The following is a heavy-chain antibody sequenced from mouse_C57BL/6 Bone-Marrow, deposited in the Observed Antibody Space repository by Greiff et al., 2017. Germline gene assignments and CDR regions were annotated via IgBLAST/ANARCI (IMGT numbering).Heavy chain of an antibody. Sequence: VKLQESDAELVKPGASVKISCKVSGYTFTDHTIHWMKQRPEQGLEWIGYIYPRDGSTKYNEKFKGKATLTADKSSSTAYMQLNSLTSEESAVYFCAGRKANWYALYYAMDYWGQGTSVTVSS. CDR3: AGRKANWYALYYAMDY. CDR2: IYPRDGST. V-gene: IGHV1-78*01. D-gene: IGHD4-1*01. CDR1: GYTFTDHT. J-gene: IGHJ4*01.